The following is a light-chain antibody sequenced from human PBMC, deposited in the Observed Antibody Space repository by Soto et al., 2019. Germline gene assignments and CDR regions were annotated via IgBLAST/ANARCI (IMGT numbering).Light chain of an antibody. CDR3: QTWGWGV. J-gene: IGLJ3*02. V-gene: IGLV4-69*01. CDR1: SGHSSYA. Sequence: QLVLTQSPSASASLGASVKLTCTLSSGHSSYAIAWHQQQPQKGPRYLMKLNSDGSHTKGDGIPDRLSGSSSGAERYLTISSLQSEDEADYYCQTWGWGVFGGGTKLTVL. CDR2: LNSDGSH.